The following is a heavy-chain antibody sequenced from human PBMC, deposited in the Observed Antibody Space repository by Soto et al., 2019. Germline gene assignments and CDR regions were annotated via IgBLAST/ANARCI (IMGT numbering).Heavy chain of an antibody. CDR3: ARTRRYGSGSYYGMDV. D-gene: IGHD3-10*01. CDR1: GGSFSGYY. V-gene: IGHV4-34*01. J-gene: IGHJ6*02. CDR2: INHSGST. Sequence: SETLSLTCAVYGGSFSGYYWSWIRQPPGKGLEWIGEINHSGSTNYNPSLKSRVTISVDTSKNQFSLKLSSVTAADTAVYYCARTRRYGSGSYYGMDVWGQGTTVT.